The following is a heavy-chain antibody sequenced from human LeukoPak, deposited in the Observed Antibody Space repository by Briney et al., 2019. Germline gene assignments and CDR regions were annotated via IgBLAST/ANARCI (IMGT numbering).Heavy chain of an antibody. J-gene: IGHJ5*02. CDR3: ARVGMTGDDPNWFDP. CDR2: IYHSGST. CDR1: GGSISSGTYY. V-gene: IGHV4-30-2*01. D-gene: IGHD7-27*01. Sequence: SSETLSLTCTVSGGSISSGTYYWSWIRQPPGKGLECIGYIYHSGSTYYNPSLKSRVTISVDKSRNQFSLSLSSVTAADTAVYYCARVGMTGDDPNWFDPWGQGTLVTVSS.